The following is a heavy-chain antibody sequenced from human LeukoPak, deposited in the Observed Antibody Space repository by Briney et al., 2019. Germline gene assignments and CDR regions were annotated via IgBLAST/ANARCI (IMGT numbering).Heavy chain of an antibody. CDR1: GFTFSSYW. D-gene: IGHD3-3*01. J-gene: IGHJ5*02. CDR2: INTDGSRT. V-gene: IGHV3-74*01. CDR3: VRASIFGVNWFDP. Sequence: PGGSLRLSCAASGFTFSSYWMHWVRQAPGKGLVWVSRINTDGSRTDYADSVKGRFTISRDNAKNTLYLQMNSLRAEDTAVYYCVRASIFGVNWFDPWGQGTLVTVSS.